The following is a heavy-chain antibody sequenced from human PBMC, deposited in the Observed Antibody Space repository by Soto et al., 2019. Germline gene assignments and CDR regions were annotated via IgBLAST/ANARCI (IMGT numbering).Heavy chain of an antibody. Sequence: SQTLSLTCTVSGGSISSYYWSWIRQPPGKGLEWIGYIYYSGSTNYNPSLKSRVTISVDTSKNQFSLKLSSVTAADTAVYYCARGHCSGGSCYAYLEWFDPWGQGTLVTVSS. CDR2: IYYSGST. D-gene: IGHD2-15*01. J-gene: IGHJ5*02. V-gene: IGHV4-59*01. CDR1: GGSISSYY. CDR3: ARGHCSGGSCYAYLEWFDP.